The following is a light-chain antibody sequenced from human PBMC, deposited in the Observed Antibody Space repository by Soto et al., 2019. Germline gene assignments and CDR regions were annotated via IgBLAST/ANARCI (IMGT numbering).Light chain of an antibody. CDR3: QHYNNWPALYT. Sequence: EIVMTQSPATLSVSPGERATLSCRASQSVSSNLAWYQQKPGQAPRLLIYGASTRATGIPARFSGSGSGTEFTLTISSLQSEDFAVYYCQHYNNWPALYTFGQGTKLESK. V-gene: IGKV3-15*01. J-gene: IGKJ2*01. CDR2: GAS. CDR1: QSVSSN.